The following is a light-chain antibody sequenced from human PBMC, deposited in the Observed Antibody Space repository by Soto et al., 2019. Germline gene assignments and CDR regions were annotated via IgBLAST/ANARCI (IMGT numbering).Light chain of an antibody. V-gene: IGKV3-15*01. CDR2: RAS. J-gene: IGKJ1*01. CDR3: QQYNNWPGT. Sequence: MTKSPSTLSLSPGGRATLSCRASQSVSSNLAWYQQKPGQAPRLLIQRASTRATGIPARFSGSGSGTEFTLTISSLQSEDFAVYFCQQYNNWPGTFGQGTKVDIK. CDR1: QSVSSN.